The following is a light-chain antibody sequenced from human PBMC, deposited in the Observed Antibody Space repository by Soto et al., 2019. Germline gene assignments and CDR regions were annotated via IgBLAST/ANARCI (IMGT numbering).Light chain of an antibody. CDR1: QSVSNN. CDR3: QQSNNWPYA. Sequence: EILMTQFPATLSVSPGERATLSCRASQSVSNNLAWYQQKPGQAPRLLFYGASTRATGIPARFSGSGSGTDFTLTISSLQSEDIAVYYCQQSNNWPYAFGQGTKLEIK. CDR2: GAS. V-gene: IGKV3-15*01. J-gene: IGKJ2*01.